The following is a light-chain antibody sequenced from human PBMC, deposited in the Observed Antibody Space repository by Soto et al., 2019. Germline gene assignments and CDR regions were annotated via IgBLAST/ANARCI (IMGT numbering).Light chain of an antibody. CDR2: AAS. CDR1: QSSSSY. V-gene: IGKV1-39*01. CDR3: QQSYSTLT. Sequence: DIPMTQSPSSLSASVGDRVTITCRASQSSSSYLNWYQQKPGKAPKLLIYAASSLQSGVPSRFSGSGSGTDFTLTISSLQPEDFATYYCQQSYSTLTFGPGTKVDI. J-gene: IGKJ3*01.